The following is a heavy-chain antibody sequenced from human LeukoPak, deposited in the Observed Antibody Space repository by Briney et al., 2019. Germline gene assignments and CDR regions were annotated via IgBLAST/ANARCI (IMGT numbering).Heavy chain of an antibody. CDR2: INHSGST. Sequence: SETLSLTCAVYGGSFSGYYWSWIRQPPGKGLEWIGEINHSGSTNYNPSLKSRVTISVDTSKNQFSLKLSSVTAADTAVYYCARRVVVVPAAVSPYDFWSGYHNYYYYYMDVWGKGTTVTVSS. CDR3: ARRVVVVPAAVSPYDFWSGYHNYYYYYMDV. V-gene: IGHV4-34*01. CDR1: GGSFSGYY. D-gene: IGHD3-3*01. J-gene: IGHJ6*03.